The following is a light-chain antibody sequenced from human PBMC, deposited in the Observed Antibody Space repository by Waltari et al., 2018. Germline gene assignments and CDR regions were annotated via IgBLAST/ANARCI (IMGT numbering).Light chain of an antibody. Sequence: QSALTQPASVSGSPGQSITISCTGTSCDVGRYNYVSWYQQHPGKVPKLMIYEVSNRPSGVSNRFSGSKSGNTSSLTISGLQAEDEGDYYCSSYTDRNTLAFGGGTKLTVL. CDR2: EVS. J-gene: IGLJ3*02. CDR3: SSYTDRNTLA. V-gene: IGLV2-14*01. CDR1: SCDVGRYNY.